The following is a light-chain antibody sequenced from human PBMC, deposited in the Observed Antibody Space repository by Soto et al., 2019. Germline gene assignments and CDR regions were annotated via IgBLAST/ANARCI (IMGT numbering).Light chain of an antibody. CDR1: QSVGSSY. CDR2: GTS. CDR3: QQYTTSSWT. Sequence: EVVLTQSPGTLSLSPGERATLSCRASQSVGSSYLAWYQQKPGQAPRVLIYGTSSRATGIPDRFSGSGSGTDFTHTISRLEPEDFAVYYCQQYTTSSWTFGQGTKVDI. J-gene: IGKJ1*01. V-gene: IGKV3-20*01.